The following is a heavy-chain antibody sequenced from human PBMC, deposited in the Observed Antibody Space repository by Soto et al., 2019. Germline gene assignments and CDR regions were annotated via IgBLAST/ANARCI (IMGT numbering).Heavy chain of an antibody. Sequence: EVKLVQSGAEVKKPGESLRISCKGSGYTFTSYWINWVRQMPGKGLEWMGRIDPTDSYTNYNPSFQGHVTISAAKSLSTAYLQWDSLRASDTATYYCARGGPQVVHNWVDPWGQGTLVTVSS. CDR3: ARGGPQVVHNWVDP. CDR2: IDPTDSYT. V-gene: IGHV5-10-1*01. CDR1: GYTFTSYW. D-gene: IGHD2-15*01. J-gene: IGHJ5*02.